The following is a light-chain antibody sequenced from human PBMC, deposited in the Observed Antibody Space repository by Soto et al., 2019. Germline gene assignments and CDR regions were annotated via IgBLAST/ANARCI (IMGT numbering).Light chain of an antibody. J-gene: IGLJ3*02. CDR3: SSYTNSNTWV. Sequence: QSALTQPASVSGSPGQSITISCTGSSSDVGAYNYVSWYQQHPGKAPKLMIYEVSYRPSGVSDRFSGSRSGNTASLTISGLQPEDESDYYCSSYTNSNTWVFGGGTKLTVL. CDR2: EVS. CDR1: SSDVGAYNY. V-gene: IGLV2-14*01.